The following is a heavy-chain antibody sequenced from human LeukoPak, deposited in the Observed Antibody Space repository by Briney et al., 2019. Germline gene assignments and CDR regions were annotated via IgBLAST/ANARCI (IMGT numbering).Heavy chain of an antibody. Sequence: SETLSLACAVYGESLNRHYWSWIRQPPGKGLEWIGEGDNTGGTKFNPSLKGRVTISADTSNNQFSLKLTSVTAADTAIYYCASTSYYYDRSGYYYTGIDYWGQGTLVTVSS. CDR2: GDNTGGT. V-gene: IGHV4-34*01. CDR3: ASTSYYYDRSGYYYTGIDY. J-gene: IGHJ4*02. D-gene: IGHD3-22*01. CDR1: GESLNRHY.